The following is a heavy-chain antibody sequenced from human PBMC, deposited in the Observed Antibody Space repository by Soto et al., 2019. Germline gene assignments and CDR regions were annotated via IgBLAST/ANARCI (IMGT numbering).Heavy chain of an antibody. CDR3: ARGSFGSTWYAYDY. D-gene: IGHD6-13*01. CDR1: GYSFTSYV. CDR2: INADNDNT. Sequence: ASVKVSCKASGYSFTSYVIHWVRQAPGQRLEWMGWINADNDNTRYSQTFQGRVTFLRDTSASTAYMELTRLRSEDTAVYYCARGSFGSTWYAYDYWGLGTRVTVS. J-gene: IGHJ4*02. V-gene: IGHV1-3*01.